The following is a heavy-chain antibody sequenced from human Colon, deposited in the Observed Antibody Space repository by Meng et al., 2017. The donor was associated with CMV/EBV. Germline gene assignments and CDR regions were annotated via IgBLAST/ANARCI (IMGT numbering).Heavy chain of an antibody. D-gene: IGHD5-24*01. CDR3: ARGERYCDKDY. J-gene: IGHJ4*02. Sequence: CKATGYTFASDGIGWGRQAHGEGRKRKEGNSNYKGNTQYVKKIESRVAMTTDTSTSTEYMELRSQRSDDKDVYYCARGERYCDKDYWGQGALVTVSS. CDR2: NSNYKGNT. CDR1: GYTFASDG. V-gene: IGHV1-18*01.